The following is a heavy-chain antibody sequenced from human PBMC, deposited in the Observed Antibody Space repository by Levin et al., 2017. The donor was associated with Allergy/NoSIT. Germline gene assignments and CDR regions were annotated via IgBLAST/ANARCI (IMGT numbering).Heavy chain of an antibody. D-gene: IGHD2-21*02. Sequence: SETLSLTCTVSGGSISSYYWSWIRQPAGKGLEWIGRIYTGGSPNYNPSLRSRVTMSLDTSKNQFSLKLNSVTAADTAVYYCARDQGSGDWLIDYWGQGTLVTVSS. V-gene: IGHV4-4*07. CDR1: GGSISSYY. J-gene: IGHJ4*02. CDR3: ARDQGSGDWLIDY. CDR2: IYTGGSP.